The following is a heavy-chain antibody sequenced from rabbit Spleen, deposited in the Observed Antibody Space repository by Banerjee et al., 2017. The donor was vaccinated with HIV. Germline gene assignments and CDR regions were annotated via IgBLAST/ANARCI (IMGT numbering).Heavy chain of an antibody. V-gene: IGHV1S47*01. D-gene: IGHD5-1*01. CDR2: IEPIFEST. J-gene: IGHJ4*01. CDR1: GFDFNNYG. CDR3: ARDLVGVIGWNFNL. Sequence: QEQLVESGGGLVQPGGSLKLSCKASGFDFNNYGVSWVRQAPGKGLEWIGYIEPIFESTYYASWVNGRFTISSHNAQNTLYLQLTSLTAADRATYFCARDLVGVIGWNFNLWGQGTLVTVS.